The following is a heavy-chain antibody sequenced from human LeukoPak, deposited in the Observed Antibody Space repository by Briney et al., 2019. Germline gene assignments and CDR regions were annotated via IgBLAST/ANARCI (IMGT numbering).Heavy chain of an antibody. CDR2: ISAYNGNT. CDR3: ARDPTMVRGVIIYNWFDP. V-gene: IGHV1-18*01. Sequence: ASVKVSCKASGYTFTSYDINWVRQATGQGLEWMGWISAYNGNTNYAQKLQGRVTMTTDTSTSTAYMELRSLRSDDTAVYYCARDPTMVRGVIIYNWFDPWGQGTLVTVSS. CDR1: GYTFTSYD. D-gene: IGHD3-10*01. J-gene: IGHJ5*02.